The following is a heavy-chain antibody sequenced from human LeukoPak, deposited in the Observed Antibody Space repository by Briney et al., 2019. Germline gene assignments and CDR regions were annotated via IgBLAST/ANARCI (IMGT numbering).Heavy chain of an antibody. CDR1: GYTFTGYY. D-gene: IGHD3-22*01. CDR2: INPNSGGT. Sequence: ASVTVSCKASGYTFTGYYMHWVRQAPGQGLEWMGWINPNSGGTNYAQKFQGRVTMTRETSISTAYMELSRLRSDDTAVYYCARAIHEDYYDSSGSPYFDYWGQGTLVTVSS. CDR3: ARAIHEDYYDSSGSPYFDY. J-gene: IGHJ4*02. V-gene: IGHV1-2*02.